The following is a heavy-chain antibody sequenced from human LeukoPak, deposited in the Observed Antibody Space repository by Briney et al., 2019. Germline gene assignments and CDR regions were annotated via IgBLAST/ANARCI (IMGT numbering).Heavy chain of an antibody. D-gene: IGHD3-22*01. CDR2: IRFDENNK. CDR3: ARDDYDSSGDDI. J-gene: IGHJ3*02. Sequence: GGSLRLSCAASGFTFSGNGMHWVRQAPGKGLEWVTFIRFDENNKYYADSVKGRFTISGDSSKNTLFLQMNSLRGEDTAVYYCARDDYDSSGDDIWGQGTMVTVSS. CDR1: GFTFSGNG. V-gene: IGHV3-30*02.